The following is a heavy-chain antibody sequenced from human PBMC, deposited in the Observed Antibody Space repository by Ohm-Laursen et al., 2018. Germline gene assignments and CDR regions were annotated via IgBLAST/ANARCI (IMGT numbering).Heavy chain of an antibody. V-gene: IGHV3-30*03. CDR2: ISYDGSNK. CDR1: GFTFSSYG. J-gene: IGHJ4*02. Sequence: SLRLSCTASGFTFSSYGMHWVRQAPGKGLEWVAVISYDGSNKNYADSVKGRFTISRDNSKNTVYLQMNSLRAEDTAVYYCARESNFDYWGQGTLVTVSS. CDR3: ARESNFDY.